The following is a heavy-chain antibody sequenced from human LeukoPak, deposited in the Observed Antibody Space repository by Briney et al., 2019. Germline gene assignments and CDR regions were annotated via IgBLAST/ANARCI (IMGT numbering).Heavy chain of an antibody. CDR2: IYTSGST. V-gene: IGHV4-4*07. CDR3: ARDLYCSGGSCYYVDV. CDR1: GDSISYYH. D-gene: IGHD2-8*02. Sequence: SETLSLTCSVSGDSISYYHWAWIRQPAGRALEWIGRIYTSGSTHYNPSVRGRASISIDTSENHFSLTLASVTAADTAVYYCARDLYCSGGSCYYVDVWGKGTTVTVSS. J-gene: IGHJ6*03.